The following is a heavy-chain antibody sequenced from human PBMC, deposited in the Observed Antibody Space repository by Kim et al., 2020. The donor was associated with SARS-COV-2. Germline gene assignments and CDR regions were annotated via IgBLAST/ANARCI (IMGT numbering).Heavy chain of an antibody. Sequence: YTPSLRSRGTISVDTCKNQFSLKLSSLTAADTAVYYCANQKYSSSWQFDYWGQGTLVTVSS. D-gene: IGHD6-13*01. CDR3: ANQKYSSSWQFDY. V-gene: IGHV4-59*01. J-gene: IGHJ4*02.